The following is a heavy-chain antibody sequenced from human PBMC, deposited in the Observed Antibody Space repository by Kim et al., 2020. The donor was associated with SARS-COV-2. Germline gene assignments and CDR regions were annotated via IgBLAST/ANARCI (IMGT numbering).Heavy chain of an antibody. Sequence: GGSLRLSCAASGFTFSSYAMSWVRQAPGKGLEWVSVISGNGGSTYYADSVKGRFTISRDNSKNTLYLQMNSLRAEDTAVYYCAKDVSCFTIFGVVTRGGMDVWGQGTTVTVSS. CDR1: GFTFSSYA. V-gene: IGHV3-23*01. CDR2: ISGNGGST. D-gene: IGHD3-3*01. J-gene: IGHJ6*02. CDR3: AKDVSCFTIFGVVTRGGMDV.